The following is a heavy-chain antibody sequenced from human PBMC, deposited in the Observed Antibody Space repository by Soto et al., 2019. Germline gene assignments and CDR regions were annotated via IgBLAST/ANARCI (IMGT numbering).Heavy chain of an antibody. J-gene: IGHJ2*01. CDR1: GFTFNNYN. D-gene: IGHD2-8*01. Sequence: EVQLVESGGGLVKPGGSLRLSCAASGFTFNNYNMNWVRQAPGKGLEWVASIDTSGTYTNYADSVRGRFTISRDNAKKSLYLEMSSLRDEDTAVYYCAIEETKRSYWYFDLWGRGTLVTVS. CDR3: AIEETKRSYWYFDL. CDR2: IDTSGTYT. V-gene: IGHV3-21*01.